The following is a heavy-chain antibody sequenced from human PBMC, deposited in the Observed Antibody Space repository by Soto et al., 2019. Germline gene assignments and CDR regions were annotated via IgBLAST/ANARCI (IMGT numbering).Heavy chain of an antibody. CDR3: ANFPRDYGDDDY. Sequence: PSLTLSLTCTVSGGSISSYYWSWIRQPPGKGLEWIGYIYYSGSTNYNPSLKSRVTISVDTSKNQFSLKLSSVTAADTAVYYCANFPRDYGDDDYWGQGTLVTVSS. V-gene: IGHV4-59*08. CDR1: GGSISSYY. CDR2: IYYSGST. D-gene: IGHD4-17*01. J-gene: IGHJ4*02.